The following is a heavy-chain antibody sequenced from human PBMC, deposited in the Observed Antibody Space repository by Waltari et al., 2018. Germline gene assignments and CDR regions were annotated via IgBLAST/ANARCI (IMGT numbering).Heavy chain of an antibody. CDR2: IYTSGST. D-gene: IGHD1-26*01. V-gene: IGHV4-4*07. Sequence: QVQLQESGPGLVKPSETLSLTCTVSGGSIRSYYWSWIRQPAGKGLEWIGRIYTSGSTNYNPSLKSRVTMSVDTSKNQFSLKLSSVTAADTAVYYCARGVTTIGAEDMDVWGQGTTVTVSS. J-gene: IGHJ6*02. CDR1: GGSIRSYY. CDR3: ARGVTTIGAEDMDV.